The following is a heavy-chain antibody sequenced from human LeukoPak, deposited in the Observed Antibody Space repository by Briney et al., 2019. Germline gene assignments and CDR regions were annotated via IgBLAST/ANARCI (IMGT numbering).Heavy chain of an antibody. D-gene: IGHD2-2*01. V-gene: IGHV3-30*02. J-gene: IGHJ3*02. CDR3: ADEVIVVVPAAMPVAFDI. CDR1: GFTFSSYG. Sequence: HSGGSLRLSCAATGFTFSSYGMHWVRQAPGKGLEWVAFIRYDGSNKYYADSVKGRFTISRDNSKNTLYLQMNSRRAEDTAVYYCADEVIVVVPAAMPVAFDIWGQGTMVTVSS. CDR2: IRYDGSNK.